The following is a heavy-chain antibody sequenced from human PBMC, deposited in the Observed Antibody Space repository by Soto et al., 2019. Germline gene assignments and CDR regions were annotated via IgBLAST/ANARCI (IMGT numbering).Heavy chain of an antibody. Sequence: ASETLSLTCSVSGGSINSADFYWSWIRQHPGKGLEWIGYIYYSGRTYYNPGLKSRVTISVDTSQNKFSLRLSSVTAADTAVYYCASSYYDSSPYYYYGMDVWGQGTTVTVSS. V-gene: IGHV4-31*03. CDR2: IYYSGRT. CDR1: GGSINSADFY. D-gene: IGHD3-22*01. CDR3: ASSYYDSSPYYYYGMDV. J-gene: IGHJ6*02.